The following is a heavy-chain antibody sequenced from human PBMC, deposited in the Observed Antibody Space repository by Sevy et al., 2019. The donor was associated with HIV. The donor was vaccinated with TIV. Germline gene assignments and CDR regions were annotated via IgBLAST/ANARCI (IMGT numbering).Heavy chain of an antibody. CDR3: ARRNDFDI. J-gene: IGHJ3*02. CDR1: GGSINSDH. V-gene: IGHV4-59*08. Sequence: SETLSLTCTVSGGSINSDHWNLIRQPPGKGLEWIGYVYYTGGTNYNPSLENRVTISVDRTKNQFSLKLTSVTAADTAVYYCARRNDFDIWGQGTMVTVSS. CDR2: VYYTGGT.